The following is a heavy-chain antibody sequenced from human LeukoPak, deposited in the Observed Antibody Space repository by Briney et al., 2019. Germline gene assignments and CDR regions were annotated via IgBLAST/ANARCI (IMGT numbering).Heavy chain of an antibody. CDR3: ARITMIVVDRFDY. Sequence: SETLPLTCTVSGGSISSSSYYWGWIRQPPGKGLEWIGSIYYSGSTYYNPSLKSRVTISVDTSKNQFSLKLSSVTAADTAVYYCARITMIVVDRFDYWGQGTLVTVSS. CDR1: GGSISSSSYY. J-gene: IGHJ4*02. V-gene: IGHV4-39*07. CDR2: IYYSGST. D-gene: IGHD3-22*01.